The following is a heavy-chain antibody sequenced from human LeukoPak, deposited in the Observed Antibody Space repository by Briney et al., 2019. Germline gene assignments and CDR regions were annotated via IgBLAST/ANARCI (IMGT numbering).Heavy chain of an antibody. J-gene: IGHJ4*02. CDR3: ASGHTTYFFQD. Sequence: ASVKVSCKVSGYSLSELSMHWVRQAPGKGLEWMGGFDPEDGETFYAQNFQGRVTMTLDTSTDTAYMELSSLRSEDTAVYYCASGHTTYFFQDWGQGTLVSISS. V-gene: IGHV1-24*01. D-gene: IGHD3-9*01. CDR1: GYSLSELS. CDR2: FDPEDGET.